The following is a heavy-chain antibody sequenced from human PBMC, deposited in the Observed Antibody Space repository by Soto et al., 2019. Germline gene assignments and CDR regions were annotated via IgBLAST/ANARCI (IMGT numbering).Heavy chain of an antibody. Sequence: VGSLRLCCAASGFTFSGSAMHWVRQASGKGLEWVGRIRNKANNYATAYGASVKGRFIISRDESKNTAYLQMNSLKTEDTAVYYCIASVEDTLLDHCAQRSVVTV. CDR3: IASVEDTLLDH. CDR2: IRNKANNYAT. CDR1: GFTFSGSA. J-gene: IGHJ4*02. D-gene: IGHD3-10*01. V-gene: IGHV3-73*01.